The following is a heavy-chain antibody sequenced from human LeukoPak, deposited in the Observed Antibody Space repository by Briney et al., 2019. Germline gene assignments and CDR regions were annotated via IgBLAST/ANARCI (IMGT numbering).Heavy chain of an antibody. Sequence: GGSLRLSCAASGFTFSSYWMSWVPQAPGRGLEWVANIKQDGSEKYYVDPVKGRFTISRDNAKNSLYLQMYSLRAEDTAVYYCASRIAVAYQDDAFDIWGQGTMVTVSS. D-gene: IGHD6-19*01. V-gene: IGHV3-7*01. J-gene: IGHJ3*02. CDR1: GFTFSSYW. CDR2: IKQDGSEK. CDR3: ASRIAVAYQDDAFDI.